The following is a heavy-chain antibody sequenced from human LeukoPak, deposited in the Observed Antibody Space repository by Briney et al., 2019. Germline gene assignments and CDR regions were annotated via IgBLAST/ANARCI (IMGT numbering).Heavy chain of an antibody. D-gene: IGHD2-21*02. CDR3: AIPCGGDCYYAFDI. J-gene: IGHJ3*02. CDR2: ISYDGTNK. CDR1: RFAFSTYP. Sequence: GGSLRLSCAASRFAFSTYPMHWVRQPPGKGLEWVALISYDGTNKYYADSVKGRFTISRDNSKNTLYLQMNSLRAEDTAVYYCAIPCGGDCYYAFDIWGQGTMVTVSS. V-gene: IGHV3-30*14.